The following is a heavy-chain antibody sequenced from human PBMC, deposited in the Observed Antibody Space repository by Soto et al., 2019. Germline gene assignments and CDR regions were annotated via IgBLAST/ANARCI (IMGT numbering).Heavy chain of an antibody. CDR2: IYPGDSDT. V-gene: IGHV5-51*01. J-gene: IGHJ6*03. CDR1: GYIFTSYW. CDR3: ARQGSSTVHMRTYDRDV. Sequence: PGESLKISCKGSGYIFTSYWIGWVRQMPWKGLEWMGIIYPGDSDTRYSPSFQGQVTISADKSISTAYLQWSSLKASDTAMYYCARQGSSTVHMRTYDRDVWGKETTVTVSS. D-gene: IGHD6-13*01.